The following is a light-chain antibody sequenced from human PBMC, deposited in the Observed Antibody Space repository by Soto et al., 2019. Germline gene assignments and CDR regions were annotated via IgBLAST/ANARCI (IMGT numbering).Light chain of an antibody. CDR3: QQRSNWPLT. CDR2: DAS. CDR1: QSISSY. Sequence: EIVLTQSPATLSLSPGERGTLSCRASQSISSYLAWYQQKPGQAPRLLIYDASNRATGVPARFSGSGPGTDFTLTISSLEPEDFAVYYCQQRSNWPLTFGPGTKVDIK. V-gene: IGKV3-11*01. J-gene: IGKJ3*01.